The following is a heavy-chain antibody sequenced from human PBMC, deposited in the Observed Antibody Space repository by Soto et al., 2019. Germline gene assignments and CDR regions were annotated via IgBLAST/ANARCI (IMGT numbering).Heavy chain of an antibody. CDR1: DFTFSNAW. Sequence: GGSLRLSCAASDFTFSNAWMNWVRQAPGKGLEWVGRIQGKTDGGTTDYAAPVKGRFTISRDDSKNTVYLQMDSLKTEDTAVYYCAIGCRLDFWSGYYSPYYYYMDVWGKGTTVTVSS. V-gene: IGHV3-15*07. D-gene: IGHD3-3*01. J-gene: IGHJ6*03. CDR3: AIGCRLDFWSGYYSPYYYYMDV. CDR2: IQGKTDGGTT.